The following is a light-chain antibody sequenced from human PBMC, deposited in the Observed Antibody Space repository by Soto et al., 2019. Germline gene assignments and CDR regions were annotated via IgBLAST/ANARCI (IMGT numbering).Light chain of an antibody. J-gene: IGKJ1*01. CDR1: QRVTSSY. V-gene: IGKV3-20*01. CDR2: GAF. CDR3: QQYGSSPRR. Sequence: EIVLTQSPGTLSGSPGEGATLACRASQRVTSSYLAWYKQKHGQAPRLLIYGAFSRAFGTPDRFSGSGSGTDFTLTISRLEPEDLGVYYSQQYGSSPRRFGHRAMVDI.